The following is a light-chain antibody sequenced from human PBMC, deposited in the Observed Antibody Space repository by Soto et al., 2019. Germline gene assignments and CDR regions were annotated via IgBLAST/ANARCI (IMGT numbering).Light chain of an antibody. CDR1: SSDIGRYNY. J-gene: IGLJ2*01. V-gene: IGLV2-11*01. Sequence: QAVVTQPRSVSGSPGQSVTISCTGSSSDIGRYNYVSWYQQHPGKPPKLITYDVSERPSGVPDRFSGSKSANTASLTISGLQAEDEADYYCCSYAGSHVVFGGGTKVTVL. CDR2: DVS. CDR3: CSYAGSHVV.